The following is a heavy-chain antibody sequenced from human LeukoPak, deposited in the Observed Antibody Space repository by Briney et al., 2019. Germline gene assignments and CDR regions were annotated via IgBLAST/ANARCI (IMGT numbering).Heavy chain of an antibody. CDR3: ARGVGYCSSTSCSNWFDP. CDR1: GYTFTSYG. CDR2: IIPILGIA. V-gene: IGHV1-69*04. D-gene: IGHD2-2*01. Sequence: GASVKVSCKASGYTFTSYGISWVRQAPGQGLEWMGRIIPILGIADYAQKFQGRVTITADKSTSTAYMELSSLRSEDTAVYYCARGVGYCSSTSCSNWFDPWGQGTLVTVSS. J-gene: IGHJ5*02.